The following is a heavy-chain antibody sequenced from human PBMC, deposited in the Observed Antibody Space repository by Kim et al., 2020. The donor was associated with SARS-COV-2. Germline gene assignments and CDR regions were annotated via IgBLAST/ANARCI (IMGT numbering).Heavy chain of an antibody. Sequence: GGSLRLSCAASGFTFSSYGMHWVRQAPGKGLEWVAVIWYDGSNKYYADSVKGRFTISRDNSKNTLYLQMNSLRAEDTAVYYCAKDFSAGTTAFDYWGQGTLVTVSS. J-gene: IGHJ4*02. CDR3: AKDFSAGTTAFDY. CDR2: IWYDGSNK. V-gene: IGHV3-33*06. D-gene: IGHD1-1*01. CDR1: GFTFSSYG.